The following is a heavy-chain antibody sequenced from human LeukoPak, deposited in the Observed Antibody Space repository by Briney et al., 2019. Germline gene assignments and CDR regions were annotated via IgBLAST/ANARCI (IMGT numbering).Heavy chain of an antibody. D-gene: IGHD6-6*01. CDR1: GGTFSSYA. CDR2: IIPIFGTA. V-gene: IGHV1-69*13. J-gene: IGHJ3*02. Sequence: SVKVSCKASGGTFSSYAISWVRQAPGQGLEWMGGIIPIFGTANYAQKFQGRVTITADESTSTAYMELSSLRSEDTAVYYCARDYTNVRSSSSQGAFDIWGQGTMVTVSS. CDR3: ARDYTNVRSSSSQGAFDI.